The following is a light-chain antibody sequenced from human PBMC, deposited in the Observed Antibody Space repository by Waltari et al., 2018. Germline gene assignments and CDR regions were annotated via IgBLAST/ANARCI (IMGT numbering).Light chain of an antibody. CDR3: QQADSFPYT. V-gene: IGKV1-12*01. CDR2: ATS. J-gene: IGKJ2*01. CDR1: QRITAW. Sequence: DIQLTQSPSSVSVSVGDRVTITCRASQRITAWLAWYQQKPGKAPNLLIYATSSLQPGVPSRFSGSGSGTDFTLTISSLQPEDFAIYYCQQADSFPYTFGQGTKVETK.